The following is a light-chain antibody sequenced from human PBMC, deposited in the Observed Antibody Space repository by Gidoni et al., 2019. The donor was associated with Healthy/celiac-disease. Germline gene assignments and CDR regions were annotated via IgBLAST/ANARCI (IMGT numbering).Light chain of an antibody. CDR2: DAS. Sequence: IVFTQSPATLSLSPGERATLSCRASQSVSSYLAWYQQKPGQAPRLLIYDASNRATGIPARFSGSGSGTDFTLTISSLEPEEFAVYYCQQRSNWLPYTFGQXTKLEIK. V-gene: IGKV3-11*01. J-gene: IGKJ2*01. CDR1: QSVSSY. CDR3: QQRSNWLPYT.